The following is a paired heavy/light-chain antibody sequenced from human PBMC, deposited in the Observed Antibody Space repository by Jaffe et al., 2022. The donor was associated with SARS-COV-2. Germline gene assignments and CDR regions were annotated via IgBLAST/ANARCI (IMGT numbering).Heavy chain of an antibody. CDR3: GRLHGGRTFSHGDY. D-gene: IGHD2-15*01. Sequence: EVQLLESGGDLVQPGGSLRLSCGASGFTFSSYAMTWVRQASGKGLEWVSSISDGGTNTDYADSVRGRFTISRDNSKNMVYLQMNSLRADDTAVYHCGRLHGGRTFSHGDYWGRGALVTVTS. CDR1: GFTFSSYA. CDR2: ISDGGTNT. J-gene: IGHJ4*02. V-gene: IGHV3-23*01.
Light chain of an antibody. CDR1: QSVLYSSKNKNY. Sequence: DIVMTQSPDSLAVSLGERATINCKSSQSVLYSSKNKNYLAWYQQKLGQPPKLLIYWASTRESGVPDRFSGSGSGTDFTLTISNLQAEDAAVYYCQQYYSSPFSFGPGTKVDIK. CDR3: QQYYSSPFS. CDR2: WAS. J-gene: IGKJ3*01. V-gene: IGKV4-1*01.